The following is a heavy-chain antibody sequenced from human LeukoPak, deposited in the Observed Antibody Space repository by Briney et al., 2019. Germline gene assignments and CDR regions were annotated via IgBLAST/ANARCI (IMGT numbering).Heavy chain of an antibody. V-gene: IGHV1-2*02. D-gene: IGHD6-6*01. CDR1: GYTFTGYY. J-gene: IGHJ4*02. CDR2: INPNSGGT. Sequence: ASVKVSCKASGYTFTGYYMHWVRQAPGQGLEWMGWINPNSGGTNYAQKFQARVTMTRDTSISTAYMELSRLRSDDTAVYYCARARGYSSSSLPWDYWGQGTLVTVSS. CDR3: ARARGYSSSSLPWDY.